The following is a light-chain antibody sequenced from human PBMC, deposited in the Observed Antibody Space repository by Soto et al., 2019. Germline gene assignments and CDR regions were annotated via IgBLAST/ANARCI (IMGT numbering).Light chain of an antibody. CDR3: SSYTTSNTRQIV. CDR1: SSDVGGYNY. J-gene: IGLJ1*01. CDR2: DVS. V-gene: IGLV2-14*01. Sequence: ALTQPASVSGSPGQSITLSCTGTSSDVGGYNYVSWYQQHPGKAPKFMIYDVSNRPSGVSNRFSGSKSGNTASLTISGLQAEDEADYYCSSYTTSNTRQIVFGTGTKLTVL.